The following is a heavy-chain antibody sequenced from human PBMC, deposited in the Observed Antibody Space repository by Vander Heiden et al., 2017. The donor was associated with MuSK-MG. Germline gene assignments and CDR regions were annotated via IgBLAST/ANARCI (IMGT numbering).Heavy chain of an antibody. D-gene: IGHD3-10*01. CDR1: GGTFSNYV. V-gene: IGHV1-69*01. Sequence: QVRLVQSGAEVKKPGSSVKVSCKASGGTFSNYVLTWVRQAPGQGLEWMGGLIPVFATPPYSQTFQGRVTFPPDASTNTVSMELRGLTFEDTAVYYCASSPAWFGATWFDPGVQGTLVPVSS. CDR2: LIPVFATP. CDR3: ASSPAWFGATWFDP. J-gene: IGHJ5*02.